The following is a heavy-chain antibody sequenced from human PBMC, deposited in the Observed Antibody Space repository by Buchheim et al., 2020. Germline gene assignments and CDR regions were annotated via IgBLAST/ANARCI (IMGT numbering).Heavy chain of an antibody. J-gene: IGHJ4*02. CDR1: GGSISSGGYY. CDR3: AREGRITIFGVVTTRGFDY. D-gene: IGHD3-3*01. V-gene: IGHV4-31*03. Sequence: QVQLQESGPGLVKPSQTLSLTCTVSGGSISSGGYYWSWIRQHPGKGLEWIGYIYYSGSTYYNPSPKSRVPISVDTSKNQFSLKLSSVTAADTAVYYCAREGRITIFGVVTTRGFDYWGQGTL. CDR2: IYYSGST.